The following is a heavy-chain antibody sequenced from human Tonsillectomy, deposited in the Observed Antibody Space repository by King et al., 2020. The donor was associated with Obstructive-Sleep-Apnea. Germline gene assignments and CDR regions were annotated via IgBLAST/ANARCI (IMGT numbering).Heavy chain of an antibody. CDR1: GVSFSDYA. V-gene: IGHV3-30-3*01. CDR3: ARYGIGYCSSISCYPDD. CDR2: ISHDGINE. J-gene: IGHJ4*02. D-gene: IGHD2-2*01. Sequence: VQLVESGGGVVQPGRSLRLSCAASGVSFSDYAMHWVRQAPGKGLEWVAVISHDGINENYADSVKGRFTISRDNSKNTLYLQMNSLRADDTAVYYWARYGIGYCSSISCYPDDWGQGTLVSVSS.